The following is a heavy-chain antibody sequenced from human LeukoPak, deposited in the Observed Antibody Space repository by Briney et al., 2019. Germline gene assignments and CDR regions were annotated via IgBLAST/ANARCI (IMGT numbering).Heavy chain of an antibody. CDR2: IHFSGST. J-gene: IGHJ4*02. V-gene: IGHV4-59*01. CDR1: GXSISSYY. D-gene: IGHD6-19*01. Sequence: SSESLSLTCTVSGXSISSYYGSWIRQPPGKGPEYIAFIHFSGSTNYNPSLANRATISADTSTNQFSLRLESVTAADTAVHYCARTSGGRLAVAVDSWGQETLVTVSS. CDR3: ARTSGGRLAVAVDS.